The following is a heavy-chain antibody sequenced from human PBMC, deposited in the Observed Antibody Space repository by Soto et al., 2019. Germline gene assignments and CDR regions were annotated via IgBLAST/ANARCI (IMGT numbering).Heavy chain of an antibody. CDR2: INEYGSEK. J-gene: IGHJ3*02. CDR3: AISYGHRAFDI. CDR1: GFTFSSHW. D-gene: IGHD5-18*01. Sequence: GGSLRLSCAASGFTFSSHWMSWVRQAPEKGLEWVANINEYGSEKYSVDSVKGRFTISRDNAKNSLYLQMNSLRAEDTAIYYCAISYGHRAFDIWGQGTMVTVS. V-gene: IGHV3-7*02.